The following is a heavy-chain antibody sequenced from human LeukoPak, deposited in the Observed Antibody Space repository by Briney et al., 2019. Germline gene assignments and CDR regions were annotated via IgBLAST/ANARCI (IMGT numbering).Heavy chain of an antibody. CDR3: ARDDSSGYYYFDY. V-gene: IGHV4-39*01. J-gene: IGHJ4*02. D-gene: IGHD3-22*01. Sequence: SETLSLTCTVSGGSISSSSYYWGWIRQPPGTGLEWIGSIYYSGSTYYNPSLKSRVTISVDTSKNQFSLKLSSVTAADTAVYYCARDDSSGYYYFDYWGQGTLVTVSS. CDR1: GGSISSSSYY. CDR2: IYYSGST.